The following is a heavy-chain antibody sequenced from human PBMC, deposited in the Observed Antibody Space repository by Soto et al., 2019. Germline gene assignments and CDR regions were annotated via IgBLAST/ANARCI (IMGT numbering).Heavy chain of an antibody. CDR3: AKDSIPYSSSYDLDH. D-gene: IGHD6-6*01. Sequence: EVPLLESGGGLVQPGGSLRLSCVASGFSFSGFAMSWVRQAPGKGLVWVSSITGTGVSIYYADSVRGRFTISRDNSKNTLYLQMSSLRAEDTARYYCAKDSIPYSSSYDLDHWGRGALVTVSS. J-gene: IGHJ4*02. V-gene: IGHV3-23*01. CDR1: GFSFSGFA. CDR2: ITGTGVSI.